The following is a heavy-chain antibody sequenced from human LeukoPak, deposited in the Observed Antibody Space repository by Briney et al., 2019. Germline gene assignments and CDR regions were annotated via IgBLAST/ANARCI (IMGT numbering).Heavy chain of an antibody. CDR3: VKDPFPVYGDYELGDY. J-gene: IGHJ4*02. CDR1: GFTFSSYG. Sequence: GGSLRLSCAASGFTFSSYGMSWVRQAPGKGLEWVSAISGSGGSTYYADSVKGRFTISRDNSKNTLYLQMNSLRAEDTAVYYCVKDPFPVYGDYELGDYWGQGTLVTVSS. CDR2: ISGSGGST. D-gene: IGHD4-17*01. V-gene: IGHV3-23*01.